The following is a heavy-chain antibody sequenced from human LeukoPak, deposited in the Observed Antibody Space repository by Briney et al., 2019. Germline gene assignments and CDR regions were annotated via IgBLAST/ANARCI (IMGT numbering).Heavy chain of an antibody. CDR3: TTSLPHVVDVTTSDGGN. D-gene: IGHD2-21*02. CDR1: GFTFSSYA. J-gene: IGHJ4*02. V-gene: IGHV3-23*01. Sequence: GGSLRLSCAASGFTFSSYAVSWVRQAPGRGLEWVSAISGSGGSTYYADSVKGRFTISRDNSKNTLYLQMNSLRAEDTAVYYCTTSLPHVVDVTTSDGGNWGQGTLVTVSS. CDR2: ISGSGGST.